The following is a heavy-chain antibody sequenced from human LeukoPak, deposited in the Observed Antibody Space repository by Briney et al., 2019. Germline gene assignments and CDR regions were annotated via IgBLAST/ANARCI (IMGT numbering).Heavy chain of an antibody. V-gene: IGHV4-61*02. CDR3: SRELAGYGKLDY. CDR1: GGSISSGSYF. D-gene: IGHD5-12*01. J-gene: IGHJ4*02. Sequence: PSQTLSLTCTVSGGSISSGSYFWSWIRQPAGKGLEWIGRIYTSGSTNYNPSLKSRVTISPDTSKNQFSLKLSSVTAADTAVYYCSRELAGYGKLDYWRQGILVTVSS. CDR2: IYTSGST.